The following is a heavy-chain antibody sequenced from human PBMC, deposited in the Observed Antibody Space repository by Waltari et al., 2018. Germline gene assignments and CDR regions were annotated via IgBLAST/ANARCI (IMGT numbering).Heavy chain of an antibody. Sequence: QVQLQQWGAGLLKPSETLSLTCAVYGGSFSGYYWSWIRQPPGTGLEWIGEINHMGSTNYNPSPKSRVTISVETAKNQFSLKLSSVTAADTAVYYCATELGYCSSTSCYNYYYGMDVWGQGTTVTVSS. CDR2: INHMGST. J-gene: IGHJ6*02. V-gene: IGHV4-34*01. CDR1: GGSFSGYY. CDR3: ATELGYCSSTSCYNYYYGMDV. D-gene: IGHD2-2*02.